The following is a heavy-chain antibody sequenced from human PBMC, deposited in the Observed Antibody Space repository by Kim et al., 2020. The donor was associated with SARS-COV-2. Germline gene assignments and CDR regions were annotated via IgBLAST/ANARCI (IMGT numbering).Heavy chain of an antibody. CDR1: GYTFTSYA. CDR2: INAGNGNT. V-gene: IGHV1-3*01. CDR3: AREITDILTVGRFRGHVDP. D-gene: IGHD3-9*01. Sequence: ASVKVSCKASGYTFTSYAMHWVRQAPGQRLEWMGWINAGNGNTKYSQKFQGRVTITRDTSASTAYMELSSLRSEDTAVYYCAREITDILTVGRFRGHVDPWGQGTLVTVSS. J-gene: IGHJ5*02.